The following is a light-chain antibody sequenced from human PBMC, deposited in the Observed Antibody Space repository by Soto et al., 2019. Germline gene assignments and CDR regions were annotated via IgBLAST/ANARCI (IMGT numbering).Light chain of an antibody. V-gene: IGLV2-11*01. J-gene: IGLJ2*01. CDR3: CSYAGSHTHQVV. CDR2: DVS. CDR1: SSDVGGYNY. Sequence: QSVLTQPRSVSGSPGQSVTISCTGTSSDVGGYNYVSWYQQHPGKAPKLMIYDVSKRPSGVPDRFSGSKSGNTASLTISGLQAEGKAHYYCCSYAGSHTHQVVCGGGTQVPVL.